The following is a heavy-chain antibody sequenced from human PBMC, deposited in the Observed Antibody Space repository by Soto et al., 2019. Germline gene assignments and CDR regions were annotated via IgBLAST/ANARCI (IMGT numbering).Heavy chain of an antibody. D-gene: IGHD2-15*01. Sequence: EVQLLESGGGLVQPGGSRRLSCAASGFTFSSYAMSWVRQAPGKGLEWVSTISDSGSTYYADSVKGRFTISRDISKNTRYGQMSSLRAEDTAVYYCAKGGEGYCSGTSCLYHMDAWGKGTTVTVSS. CDR3: AKGGEGYCSGTSCLYHMDA. V-gene: IGHV3-23*01. CDR2: ISDSGST. J-gene: IGHJ6*03. CDR1: GFTFSSYA.